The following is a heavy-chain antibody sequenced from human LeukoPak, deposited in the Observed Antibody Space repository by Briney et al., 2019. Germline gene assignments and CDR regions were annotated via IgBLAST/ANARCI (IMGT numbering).Heavy chain of an antibody. V-gene: IGHV4-34*01. J-gene: IGHJ6*03. CDR2: INHSGST. CDR3: ARLMWGRSSIAARQNYYYYYYMDV. CDR1: GGSFSCYY. D-gene: IGHD6-6*01. Sequence: PSETLSLTCAVYGGSFSCYYWSWIRQPPGKGLEWIGEINHSGSTNYNPSLKSRVTISVDTSKNQFSLKLSSVTAADTAVYYCARLMWGRSSIAARQNYYYYYYMDVWGKGTTVTVSS.